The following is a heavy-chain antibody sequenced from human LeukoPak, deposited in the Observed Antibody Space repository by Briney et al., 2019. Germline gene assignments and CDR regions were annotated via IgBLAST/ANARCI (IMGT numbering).Heavy chain of an antibody. CDR2: ISAYNAIT. D-gene: IGHD3-10*01. J-gene: IGHJ5*02. CDR3: AGGWGGSGSHDWFDP. CDR1: GYTFIKFG. Sequence: GASVKVSCTASGYTFIKFGISWVRQAPGQRLEWMGWISAYNAITNYAQKFQGRVTMTTDTSTSTAYMELRSLRSDDTAVYYCAGGWGGSGSHDWFDPWGQGTQVTVSS. V-gene: IGHV1-18*01.